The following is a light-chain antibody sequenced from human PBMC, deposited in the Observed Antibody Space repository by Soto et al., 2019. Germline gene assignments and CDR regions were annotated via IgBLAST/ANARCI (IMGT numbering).Light chain of an antibody. CDR1: QRISSW. CDR2: DAS. J-gene: IGKJ1*01. Sequence: DIQMTQSPSTLSASVGDRLTITCRASQRISSWLAWYQQKPGKAPKLLIYDASSLESGVPSRFSGSGSGTEFTLTISSLQPDDFATYYCQQYNSYRTFGQGTKVDIK. CDR3: QQYNSYRT. V-gene: IGKV1-5*01.